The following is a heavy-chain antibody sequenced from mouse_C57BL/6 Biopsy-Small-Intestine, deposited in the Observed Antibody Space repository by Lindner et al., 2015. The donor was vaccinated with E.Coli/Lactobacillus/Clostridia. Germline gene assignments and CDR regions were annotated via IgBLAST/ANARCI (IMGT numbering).Heavy chain of an antibody. CDR2: IYPRSGNT. CDR1: GYTFTSYG. D-gene: IGHD1-1*01. CDR3: ARRVVPYYFDY. Sequence: VQLQESGAELARPGASVKLSCKASGYTFTSYGISWVKQRTGQGLEWIGEIYPRSGNTYYNEKFKGKATLTADKSSSTAYMELRSLTSEDSAVYFCARRVVPYYFDYWGQGTTLTVSS. J-gene: IGHJ2*01. V-gene: IGHV1-81*01.